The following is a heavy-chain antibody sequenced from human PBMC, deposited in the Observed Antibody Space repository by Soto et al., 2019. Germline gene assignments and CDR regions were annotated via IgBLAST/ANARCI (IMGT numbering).Heavy chain of an antibody. J-gene: IGHJ6*02. CDR3: TRHLVRVVIMIGMDV. CDR2: IRSKANSYAT. V-gene: IGHV3-73*02. D-gene: IGHD3-10*01. Sequence: EVQLVESGGGLVQPGGSLKLSCAASGFTFSGSAMHWVRQASGKGLEWVGRIRSKANSYATAYAASVKGRFTISRDDSKNTAYLQMNSLKTEDTAVYYCTRHLVRVVIMIGMDVWGQGTTVTVSS. CDR1: GFTFSGSA.